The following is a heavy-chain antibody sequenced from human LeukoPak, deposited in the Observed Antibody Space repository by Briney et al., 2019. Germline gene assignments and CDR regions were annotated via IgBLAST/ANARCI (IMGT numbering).Heavy chain of an antibody. V-gene: IGHV3-11*06. CDR3: ARVVGDTGYYFDP. J-gene: IGHJ4*02. D-gene: IGHD1-14*01. CDR1: GLTFSDSY. CDR2: VSIGTSHI. Sequence: GGFLRLSCAASGLTFSDSYMTWIRQSPGQGLEWVSYVSIGTSHIKYADSVKGRFTISRDDARNSLYLQMNSLRAEDTAVYYCARVVGDTGYYFDPWGQGTLVTASS.